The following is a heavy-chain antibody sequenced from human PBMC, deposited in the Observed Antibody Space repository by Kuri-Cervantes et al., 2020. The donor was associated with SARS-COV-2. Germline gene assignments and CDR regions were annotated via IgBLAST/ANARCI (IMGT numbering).Heavy chain of an antibody. D-gene: IGHD3-22*01. J-gene: IGHJ2*01. V-gene: IGHV4-39*01. CDR3: ARHLNYYDSSGYYRTWYFDL. CDR2: IYYSGST. CDR1: GGSISSSSYY. Sequence: SETLSLTCTVSGGSISSSSYYWGWIRQPPGKGLGWIGSIYYSGSTYYNPSLKSRVTISVDTSKNQFSLKLSSVTAADTAVYYCARHLNYYDSSGYYRTWYFDLWGRGNLVTVSS.